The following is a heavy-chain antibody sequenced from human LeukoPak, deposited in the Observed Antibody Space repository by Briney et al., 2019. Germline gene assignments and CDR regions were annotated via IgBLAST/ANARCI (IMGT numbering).Heavy chain of an antibody. Sequence: PSETLSLTCTVSGDSITNNNCYWGWVRQPPGNGLEWIASIYYSGSSYYSPSLKSRVTMSVDTSKNQFSLKLSSVTAADTAIYYCVRLDYSNFFDYWGQGNLVTVSS. J-gene: IGHJ4*02. CDR1: GDSITNNNCY. CDR3: VRLDYSNFFDY. V-gene: IGHV4-39*07. CDR2: IYYSGSS. D-gene: IGHD4-11*01.